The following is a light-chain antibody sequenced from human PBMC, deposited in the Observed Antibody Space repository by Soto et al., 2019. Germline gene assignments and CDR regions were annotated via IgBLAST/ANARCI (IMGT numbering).Light chain of an antibody. V-gene: IGLV2-8*01. J-gene: IGLJ2*01. CDR2: EVT. CDR3: SSYAGSNNLI. Sequence: QSALTQPPSASGSPGQSVTISCTGTSSDIGGFHYVSWYQHHPGKAPKLMIYEVTKRPSGVPDRLSVSKSGNTASLTDSGLQAEYEADYHFSSYAGSNNLIFGGGTKLTVL. CDR1: SSDIGGFHY.